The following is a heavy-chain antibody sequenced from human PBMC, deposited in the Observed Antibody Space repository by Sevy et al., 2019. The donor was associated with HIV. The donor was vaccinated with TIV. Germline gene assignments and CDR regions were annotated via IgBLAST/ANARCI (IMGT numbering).Heavy chain of an antibody. D-gene: IGHD3-16*01. J-gene: IGHJ6*03. CDR1: GYTFTSYY. Sequence: ASVKVSCKASGYTFTSYYMHWVRQAPGQGLEWMGIINPSGGSTSYAQKFQGRVTMTRDTSTSTVYMELSSLRSEDTAAYYCARSGKGGGYYYYYYMDVWGKGTTVTVSS. CDR2: INPSGGST. V-gene: IGHV1-46*03. CDR3: ARSGKGGGYYYYYYMDV.